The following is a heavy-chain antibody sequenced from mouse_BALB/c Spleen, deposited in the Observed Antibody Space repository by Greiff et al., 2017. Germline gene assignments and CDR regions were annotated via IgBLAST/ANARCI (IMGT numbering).Heavy chain of an antibody. J-gene: IGHJ2*01. Sequence: EVQLVESGAELVKPGASVKLSCTASGFNIKDTYMHWVKQRPEQGLEWIGRIDPANGNTKYDPKFQGKATITADTSSNTAYLQLSSLTSEDTAVYYCAGGGGYYVPLDYWGQGTTLTVSS. D-gene: IGHD2-3*01. CDR1: GFNIKDTY. CDR3: AGGGGYYVPLDY. CDR2: IDPANGNT. V-gene: IGHV14-3*02.